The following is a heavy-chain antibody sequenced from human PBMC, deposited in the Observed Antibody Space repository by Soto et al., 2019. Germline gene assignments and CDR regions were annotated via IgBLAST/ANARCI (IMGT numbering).Heavy chain of an antibody. CDR1: GGSFRVYY. V-gene: IGHV4-34*01. CDR3: ARDRRDGYKRYFEF. J-gene: IGHJ4*02. Sequence: PSETLALTCAVYGGSFRVYYWSWIRQPPGKGLEWIGEINHGGSTNYNPSLKSRVTISVDTSKNHLSLTLNSVTSADTAVYFCARDRRDGYKRYFEFWGQGNQVTVS. D-gene: IGHD5-12*01. CDR2: INHGGST.